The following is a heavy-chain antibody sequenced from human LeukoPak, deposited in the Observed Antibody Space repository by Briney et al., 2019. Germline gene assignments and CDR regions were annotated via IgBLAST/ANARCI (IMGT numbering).Heavy chain of an antibody. D-gene: IGHD3-22*01. CDR1: GGSISSSSYY. Sequence: SETLSLTCTVSGGSISSSSYYWGWIRQPPGKGLEWIGSIYYSGSTYYNPSLKSRVTISVDTSKNQFSLKLSSVTAADTAVYYCARLYYYDASGPPLWGQGTLVIVSS. CDR3: ARLYYYDASGPPL. V-gene: IGHV4-39*01. CDR2: IYYSGST. J-gene: IGHJ4*02.